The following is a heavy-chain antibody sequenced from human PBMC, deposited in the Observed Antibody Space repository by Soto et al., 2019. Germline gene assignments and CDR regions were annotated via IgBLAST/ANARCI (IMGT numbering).Heavy chain of an antibody. CDR2: FDPEDGET. Sequence: GASVKVSCKVSGYTLTELSMHWVRQAPGKGLEWMGGFDPEDGETIYAQKFQGRVTMTEDTSTDTAYMELSSLRSEDTSFFFFSTAPPVSGWPHAFDIWGQGTMVTVSS. CDR1: GYTLTELS. J-gene: IGHJ3*02. V-gene: IGHV1-24*01. D-gene: IGHD6-19*01. CDR3: STAPPVSGWPHAFDI.